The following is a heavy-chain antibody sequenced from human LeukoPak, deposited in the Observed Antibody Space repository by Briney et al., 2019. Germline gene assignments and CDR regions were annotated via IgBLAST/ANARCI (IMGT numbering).Heavy chain of an antibody. J-gene: IGHJ5*02. CDR3: ARNAYCDSTNCYAWFDP. Sequence: ASVKVSCKASGYTFTDYYIHWVRQAPGQGVEWMGWIVPHSGGTNYAQNYQGRITMTRDTSISTAYMELSSLRSDDTAVYYCARNAYCDSTNCYAWFDPWGQGTLVTVSS. CDR1: GYTFTDYY. CDR2: IVPHSGGT. D-gene: IGHD2-2*01. V-gene: IGHV1-2*02.